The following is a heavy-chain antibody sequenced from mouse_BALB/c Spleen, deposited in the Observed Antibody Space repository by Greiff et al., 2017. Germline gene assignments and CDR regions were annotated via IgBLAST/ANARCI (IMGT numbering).Heavy chain of an antibody. Sequence: VQLQESGPGLVKPSQSLSLTCTVTGYSITSDYAWNWIRQFPGNKLEWMGYISYSGSTSYNPSLKSRISITRDTSKNQFFLQLNSVTTEDTATYYCAPYYAGFAYWGQGTLVTVSA. D-gene: IGHD1-1*02. CDR1: GYSITSDYA. V-gene: IGHV3-2*02. J-gene: IGHJ3*01. CDR2: ISYSGST. CDR3: APYYAGFAY.